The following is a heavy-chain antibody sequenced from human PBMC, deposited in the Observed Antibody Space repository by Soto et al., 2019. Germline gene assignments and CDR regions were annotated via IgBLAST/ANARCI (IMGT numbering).Heavy chain of an antibody. D-gene: IGHD3-3*01. V-gene: IGHV3-30*18. Sequence: GSLRLSGAGSGFTFSSYGMHWVRQAPGKGLEWVAVISYDGSNKYYADSVKGRFTISRDNSKNTLYLQMNSLRAEDTAVYYCAKDYYDFWSPGYYYYYMGVWGKGTTVTVSS. CDR3: AKDYYDFWSPGYYYYYMGV. J-gene: IGHJ6*03. CDR2: ISYDGSNK. CDR1: GFTFSSYG.